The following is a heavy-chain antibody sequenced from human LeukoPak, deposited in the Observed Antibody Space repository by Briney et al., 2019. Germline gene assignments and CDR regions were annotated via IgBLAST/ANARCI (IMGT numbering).Heavy chain of an antibody. CDR3: TTEHRPMYYYDSSGYYRNFDY. V-gene: IGHV3-11*01. CDR2: ISSSGSTI. CDR1: GFTFSNYY. J-gene: IGHJ4*02. D-gene: IGHD3-22*01. Sequence: CLRLSRAASGFTFSNYYMSGIPEAPGKGLEWGSYISSSGSTIYYADSVKGRFTISRDNAKNSLYLQMNSLKTEDTAVYYCTTEHRPMYYYDSSGYYRNFDYWGQGTLVTVSS.